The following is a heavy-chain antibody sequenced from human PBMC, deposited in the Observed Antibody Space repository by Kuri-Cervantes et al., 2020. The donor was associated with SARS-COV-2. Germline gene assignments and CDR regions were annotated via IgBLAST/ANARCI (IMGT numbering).Heavy chain of an antibody. D-gene: IGHD2-2*01. Sequence: SETLSLTYTVSGGSISSYYWSWIRQPAGKGLEWIGRIYTSGSTNYNPSLKSRVTMSVDTSKNQFSLKLSSVTAADTAVYYCARVVPAADEGLYYYYMDVWGKGTTVTVSS. CDR1: GGSISSYY. J-gene: IGHJ6*03. CDR3: ARVVPAADEGLYYYYMDV. V-gene: IGHV4-4*07. CDR2: IYTSGST.